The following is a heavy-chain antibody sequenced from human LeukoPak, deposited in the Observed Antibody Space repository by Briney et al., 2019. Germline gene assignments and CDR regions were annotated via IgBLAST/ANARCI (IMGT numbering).Heavy chain of an antibody. CDR1: GFTFSSYS. J-gene: IGHJ4*02. CDR2: ISSSSSYI. Sequence: GGSLRLSCAASGFTFSSYSMNWVRQAPGKGLEWVSSISSSSSYIYYADSVKGRFTISRDNAKNSLYLQMNSLRAEDTAVYYCARAAGRFVSFDYWGQGTLVTVSS. D-gene: IGHD3-3*01. CDR3: ARAAGRFVSFDY. V-gene: IGHV3-21*01.